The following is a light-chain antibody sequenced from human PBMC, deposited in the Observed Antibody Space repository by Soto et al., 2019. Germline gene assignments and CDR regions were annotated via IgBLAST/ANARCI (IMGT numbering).Light chain of an antibody. CDR1: SSNIGAGYD. J-gene: IGLJ2*01. V-gene: IGLV1-40*01. CDR2: GNS. CDR3: QSYDSSLSAVV. Sequence: QSVLTQPPSVSGAPGQRGTISCTGSSSNIGAGYDVHWYQQLPGTAPKLLIYGNSNRPSGVPDRFSGSKSGTSASLAITGLQAEDEADYYGQSYDSSLSAVVFGGGTKLTVL.